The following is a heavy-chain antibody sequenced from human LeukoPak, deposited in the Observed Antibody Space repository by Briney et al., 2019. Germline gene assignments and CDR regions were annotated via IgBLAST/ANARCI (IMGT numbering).Heavy chain of an antibody. Sequence: KPSETLSLTCTVSGGSINSSNYYWGWIRQPPGKGLEWIGTIYYSGSTYYNPSLKSRVTISVDTSKNQFSLKLSSVTATDTAVYYCARPFSSSWYPPWAFDIWGQGTIVTVSS. CDR3: ARPFSSSWYPPWAFDI. D-gene: IGHD6-13*01. V-gene: IGHV4-39*01. J-gene: IGHJ3*02. CDR1: GGSINSSNYY. CDR2: IYYSGST.